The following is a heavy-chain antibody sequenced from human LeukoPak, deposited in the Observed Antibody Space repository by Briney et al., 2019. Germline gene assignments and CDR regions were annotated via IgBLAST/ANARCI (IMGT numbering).Heavy chain of an antibody. Sequence: SETLSLTCTVSGGSISSSSYYGGWIRQPPGKGLEWIGSIYYRGSTYDNPSLKSRVTISVDTSKNQFSLKLSSVTAADTAVYYCARQLVGATAGFDYWGQGTLVTVSS. V-gene: IGHV4-39*01. J-gene: IGHJ4*02. CDR1: GGSISSSSYY. D-gene: IGHD1-26*01. CDR3: ARQLVGATAGFDY. CDR2: IYYRGST.